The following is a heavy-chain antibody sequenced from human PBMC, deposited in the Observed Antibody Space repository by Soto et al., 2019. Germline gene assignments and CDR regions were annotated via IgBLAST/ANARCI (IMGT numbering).Heavy chain of an antibody. CDR2: VYHTGST. CDR3: ARRLFGSGWTLDS. D-gene: IGHD6-19*01. V-gene: IGHV4-59*13. CDR1: GASITTYY. J-gene: IGHJ4*02. Sequence: SETLSLTCDVSGASITTYYWSWIRQAPGKGLEWIGNVYHTGSTDYNSSLRSRVTISVDTSKNQFSLNMNSVTAADTAVYYCARRLFGSGWTLDSWGQGAMVTVSS.